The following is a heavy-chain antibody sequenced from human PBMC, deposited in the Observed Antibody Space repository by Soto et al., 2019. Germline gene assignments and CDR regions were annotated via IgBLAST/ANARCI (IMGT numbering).Heavy chain of an antibody. CDR2: IYHSGST. D-gene: IGHD3-16*02. Sequence: SETLSLTCTVSGYSISSGYYWGWIRQPPGKGLEWIGSIYHSGSTYYNPSLKSRVTISVDTSKNQFSLKLSSVTAADTAVYYCASGGLRLGELSLLDYWGQGTLVTVSS. CDR3: ASGGLRLGELSLLDY. J-gene: IGHJ4*02. CDR1: GYSISSGYY. V-gene: IGHV4-38-2*02.